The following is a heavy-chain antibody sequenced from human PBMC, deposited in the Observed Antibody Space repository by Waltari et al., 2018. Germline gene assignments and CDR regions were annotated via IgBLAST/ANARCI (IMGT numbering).Heavy chain of an antibody. Sequence: QVQLVQSGAEVKKPGSSVKVSCKASGGTFSSYAISWLRQAPGQGLEWMGGIIPILGIANYAQKFQGRVTITADESTSTAYMELSSLRSEDTAVYYCARVSSEVVIAPPRDAFDIWGQGTMVTVSS. CDR2: IIPILGIA. J-gene: IGHJ3*02. CDR1: GGTFSSYA. CDR3: ARVSSEVVIAPPRDAFDI. V-gene: IGHV1-69*04. D-gene: IGHD2-21*01.